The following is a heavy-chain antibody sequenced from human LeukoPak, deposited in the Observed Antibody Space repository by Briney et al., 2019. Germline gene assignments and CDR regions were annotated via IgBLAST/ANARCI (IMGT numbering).Heavy chain of an antibody. CDR2: ISGSGSST. CDR3: AKDAYYDFWSGYPPHY. CDR1: GFTFSSYA. Sequence: GGSLRLSCAASGFTFSSYAMSWVRQAPGKGLGWVSAISGSGSSTYYAASVKGRFTISRDNSKNTLYLQMNSLRAEDTAVYYCAKDAYYDFWSGYPPHYWGQGTLVTVSS. D-gene: IGHD3-3*01. J-gene: IGHJ4*02. V-gene: IGHV3-23*01.